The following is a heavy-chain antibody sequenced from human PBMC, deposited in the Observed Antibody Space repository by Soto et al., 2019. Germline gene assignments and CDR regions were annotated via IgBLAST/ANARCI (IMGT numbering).Heavy chain of an antibody. D-gene: IGHD3-10*01. CDR1: GFTVSSNY. CDR3: ARGSISYYGYYYYGMDV. V-gene: IGHV3-53*04. J-gene: IGHJ6*02. Sequence: PGGSLRLSCAASGFTVSSNYMSWVRQAPGKGLEWVSVIYSGGSTYYADSVKGRFTISRHNSKNTLYLQMNSLRAEDTAVYYCARGSISYYGYYYYGMDVWGQGTTVTVSS. CDR2: IYSGGST.